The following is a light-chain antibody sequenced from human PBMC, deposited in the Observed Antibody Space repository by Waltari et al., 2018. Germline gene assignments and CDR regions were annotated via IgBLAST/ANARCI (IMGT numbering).Light chain of an antibody. V-gene: IGLV2-14*01. J-gene: IGLJ1*01. CDR2: VVG. CDR1: SSDAGGYNN. Sequence: QSALTQPASVSGSPGQSPTISCTGTSSDAGGYNNVSWYQPYPRKVPNLMIYVVGNRPSGVSDLFSGSNSGNTASLPISGLQAGDDADYYCSSYTSSSTYVFGTGTQVTVL. CDR3: SSYTSSSTYV.